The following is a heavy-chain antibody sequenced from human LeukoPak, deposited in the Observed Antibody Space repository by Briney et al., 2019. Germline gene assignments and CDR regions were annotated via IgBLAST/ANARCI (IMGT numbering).Heavy chain of an antibody. CDR1: GYTFTGYY. Sequence: GASVKVSCKASGYTFTGYYIHWVRQAPGQGLEWMGWISAYNGNTNYAQKLQGRVTMTTDTSTSTAYMELRSLRSDDTAVYYCALAAAGTGDYWGQGTLVTVSS. J-gene: IGHJ4*02. V-gene: IGHV1-18*04. CDR2: ISAYNGNT. CDR3: ALAAAGTGDY. D-gene: IGHD6-13*01.